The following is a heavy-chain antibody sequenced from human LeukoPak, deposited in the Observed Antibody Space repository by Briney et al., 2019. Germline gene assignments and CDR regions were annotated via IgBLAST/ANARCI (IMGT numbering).Heavy chain of an antibody. D-gene: IGHD3-10*01. CDR3: ARGSRPGYGSGSYYNY. Sequence: PSETLSLTCTVSGGSISSYYWSWIRQPPGKGLEWIGYIYYSGSTNYNPSLKSRVTISVDTSKNQFSLKLSSVTAADTAVYYCARGSRPGYGSGSYYNYWGQGTLVTVSS. CDR2: IYYSGST. J-gene: IGHJ4*02. CDR1: GGSISSYY. V-gene: IGHV4-59*12.